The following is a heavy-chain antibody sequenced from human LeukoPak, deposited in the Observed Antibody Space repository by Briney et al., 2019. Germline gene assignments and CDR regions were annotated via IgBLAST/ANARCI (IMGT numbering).Heavy chain of an antibody. CDR3: ARVPPSAHQLLSSDY. CDR2: ISANNGET. J-gene: IGHJ4*02. Sequence: GASVMVSCKASGYTFTNYGISWVRQAPGQGLEWMAWISANNGETRYAQNLQGRLTMTTDTSTSTAYMELRSLRPDGTAVYYCARVPPSAHQLLSSDYWGQGTQVTVSS. V-gene: IGHV1-18*04. D-gene: IGHD2-2*01. CDR1: GYTFTNYG.